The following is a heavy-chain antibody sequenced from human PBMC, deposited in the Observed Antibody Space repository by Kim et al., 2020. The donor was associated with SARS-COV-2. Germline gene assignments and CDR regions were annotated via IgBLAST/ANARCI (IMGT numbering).Heavy chain of an antibody. CDR1: GGTFSSYA. CDR2: IIPIFGTA. J-gene: IGHJ4*02. CDR3: ARDPYPHLYPGDLYD. V-gene: IGHV1-69*13. D-gene: IGHD2-2*02. Sequence: SVKVSCKASGGTFSSYAISWVRQAPGQGLEWMGGIIPIFGTANYAQKFQGRVTITADESTSTAYMELSSLRSEDTAVYYCARDPYPHLYPGDLYDWGQGTLVTVSS.